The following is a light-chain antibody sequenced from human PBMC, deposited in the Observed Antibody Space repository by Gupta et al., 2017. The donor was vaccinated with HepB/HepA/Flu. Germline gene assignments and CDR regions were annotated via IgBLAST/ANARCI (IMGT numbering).Light chain of an antibody. Sequence: NVLTQSPGTLSLSPGQRATLFCRASQTVSPSYLAWYQQKPGQAPRLLIYSISTRATGIPDRFSGSGSGTDFTLTINRVEPEDLAGDDGQQYKAFGQGTKVEIK. J-gene: IGKJ1*01. CDR1: QTVSPSY. CDR3: QQYKA. CDR2: SIS. V-gene: IGKV3-20*01.